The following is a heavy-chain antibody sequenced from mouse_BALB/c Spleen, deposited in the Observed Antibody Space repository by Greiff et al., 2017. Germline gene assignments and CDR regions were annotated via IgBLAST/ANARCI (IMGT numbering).Heavy chain of an antibody. J-gene: IGHJ4*01. CDR3: ARGRGPSGAMDY. CDR2: ISSGGST. CDR1: GFTFSSYA. V-gene: IGHV5-6-5*01. Sequence: EVQGVESGGGLVKPGGSLKLSCAASGFTFSSYAMSWVRQTPEKRLEWVASISSGGSTYYPDSVKGRFTISRDNARNILYLQMSSLRSEDTAMYYCARGRGPSGAMDYWGQGTSVTVSS. D-gene: IGHD6-1*01.